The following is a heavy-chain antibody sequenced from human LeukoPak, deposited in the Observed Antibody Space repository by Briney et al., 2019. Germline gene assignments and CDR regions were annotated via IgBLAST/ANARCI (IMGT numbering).Heavy chain of an antibody. CDR2: IWYDGSNK. CDR3: ARDVPYYYGSGSYCNTPLDY. J-gene: IGHJ4*02. Sequence: GGSLRLSCAASGFTFSSYGMHWVRQAPGKGREWVAVIWYDGSNKYYADSVKGRYTISRDNSKNTLYLQMNSLRAEDTAVYYCARDVPYYYGSGSYCNTPLDYWGQGTLVTVSS. CDR1: GFTFSSYG. V-gene: IGHV3-33*01. D-gene: IGHD3-10*01.